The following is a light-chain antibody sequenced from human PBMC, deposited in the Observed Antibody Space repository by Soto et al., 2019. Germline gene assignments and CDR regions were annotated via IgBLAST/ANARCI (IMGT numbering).Light chain of an antibody. CDR3: MQTLESRT. J-gene: IGKJ1*01. V-gene: IGKV2-28*01. Sequence: EIVMTQSPLTLPVTPGEPASISCRSSQSLLYNNTYNYLDWYVQKPGQSPQLLIYFGSNRAPGVPDRFSGSGSGTDFTLKINRVEAEDVGTYYCMQTLESRTFGQGTKVDIK. CDR1: QSLLYNNTYNY. CDR2: FGS.